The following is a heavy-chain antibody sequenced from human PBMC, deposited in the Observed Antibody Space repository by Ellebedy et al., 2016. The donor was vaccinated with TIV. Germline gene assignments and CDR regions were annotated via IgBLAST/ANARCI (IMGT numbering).Heavy chain of an antibody. CDR2: MSGDGSTT. CDR1: GFTFSSYW. Sequence: PGGSLRLSCAASGFTFSSYWMHWVRQGLGEGLVWVSRMSGDGSTTTYAESVKGRFTISRDNAKNTLYLQMDSLGAEDTAVYYCARGGGSYFDYWGQGTLVAVSS. V-gene: IGHV3-74*01. J-gene: IGHJ4*02. CDR3: ARGGGSYFDY. D-gene: IGHD1-26*01.